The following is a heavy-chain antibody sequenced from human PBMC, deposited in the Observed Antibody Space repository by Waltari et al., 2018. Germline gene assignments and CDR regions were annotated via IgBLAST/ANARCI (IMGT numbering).Heavy chain of an antibody. CDR1: GGSISSYY. CDR2: IYYSGST. J-gene: IGHJ4*02. CDR3: ARATSSIHFDY. V-gene: IGHV4-59*01. D-gene: IGHD2-21*01. Sequence: QVQLQESGPGLVKPSETLSLTCTVSGGSISSYYLSWIRQPPGKGLEWIGYIYYSGSTNYNPSLKSRVTISVDTSKNQFSLKLSSVTAADTAVYYCARATSSIHFDYWGQGTLVTVSS.